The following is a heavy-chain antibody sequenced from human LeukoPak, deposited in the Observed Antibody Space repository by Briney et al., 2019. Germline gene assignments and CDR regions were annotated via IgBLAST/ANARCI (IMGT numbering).Heavy chain of an antibody. CDR2: ISSSGSTI. V-gene: IGHV3-11*01. D-gene: IGHD3-3*01. CDR3: ARENPSYDFWSGYYSNWFDP. J-gene: IGHJ5*02. Sequence: AGGSRRLSCAASGLTISDYYMSWIRQAPGKGLEWVSYISSSGSTIYYADSVKGRFTVSRDNAKNSLYLQMNSLRAEDTAVYYCARENPSYDFWSGYYSNWFDPWGQGTLVTVSS. CDR1: GLTISDYY.